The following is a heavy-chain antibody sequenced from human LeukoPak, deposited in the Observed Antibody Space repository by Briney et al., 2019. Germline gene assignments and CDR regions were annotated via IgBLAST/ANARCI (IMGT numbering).Heavy chain of an antibody. CDR3: ASSFDWLLDY. CDR2: ISSSGSTI. Sequence: PGGSLRLSCAASGFTLSSYEMNWVRQAPGKGLEWVSYISSSGSTIYYADSVKGRFTISRDNAKNSLYLQMNSLRAEDTAVYYCASSFDWLLDYWGQGTLVTVSS. CDR1: GFTLSSYE. J-gene: IGHJ4*02. V-gene: IGHV3-48*03. D-gene: IGHD3-9*01.